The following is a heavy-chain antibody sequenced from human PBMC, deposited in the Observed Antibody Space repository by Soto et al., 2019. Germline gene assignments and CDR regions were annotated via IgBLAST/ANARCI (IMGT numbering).Heavy chain of an antibody. J-gene: IGHJ6*02. Sequence: SETLSLTCTVSGGSIRNYYWSWIRQPPGKGLEWIGYIYYSGSTNYNPSLKSRVTISVGTSKNQFSLKLSSVTAADTAVYYCARGSSIAGLYYGMDVWGQGTTVTVSS. V-gene: IGHV4-59*08. CDR2: IYYSGST. CDR1: GGSIRNYY. CDR3: ARGSSIAGLYYGMDV. D-gene: IGHD6-6*01.